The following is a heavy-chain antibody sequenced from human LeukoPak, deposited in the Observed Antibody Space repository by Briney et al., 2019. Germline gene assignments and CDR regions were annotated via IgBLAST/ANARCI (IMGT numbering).Heavy chain of an antibody. V-gene: IGHV4-34*01. CDR2: INHSGST. J-gene: IGHJ6*02. CDR3: AAYYYNYGMDV. CDR1: GGSFSGYY. Sequence: PSETLSLTCAVYGGSFSGYYWSWIRQPPGKGLEWIGEINHSGSTNYNPSPKSRVTISVDTSKNQFSLKLSSVTAADTAVYYCAAYYYNYGMDVWGQGTTVTVSS.